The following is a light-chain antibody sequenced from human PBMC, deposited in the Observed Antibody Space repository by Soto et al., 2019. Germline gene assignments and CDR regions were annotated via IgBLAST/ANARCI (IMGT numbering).Light chain of an antibody. CDR1: QSVSSY. CDR2: DAS. V-gene: IGKV3-20*01. J-gene: IGKJ1*01. Sequence: EIVLTQSPATLSLSPGERATLSCRASQSVSSYLAWYQQKPGQAPRLLIYDASNRATGIPDRFSGSGSGTDFTLTISRLEPEDFAVYYCQQYGSSGTFGQGTTGDIK. CDR3: QQYGSSGT.